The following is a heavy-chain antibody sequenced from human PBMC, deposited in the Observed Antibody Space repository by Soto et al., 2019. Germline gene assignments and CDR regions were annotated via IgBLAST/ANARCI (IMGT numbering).Heavy chain of an antibody. CDR3: ARKLWFSEPSNSFDP. V-gene: IGHV4-34*01. J-gene: IGHJ5*02. Sequence: SETLSLTCAVYGGSFSGHSWTWIRQSPGKGLEWIGDINHSGRANYSPSLKSRVTISLDTSKNQFSLKLSSVTTADTAVYYCARKLWFSEPSNSFDPWGQGTLVTVSS. D-gene: IGHD1-26*01. CDR2: INHSGRA. CDR1: GGSFSGHS.